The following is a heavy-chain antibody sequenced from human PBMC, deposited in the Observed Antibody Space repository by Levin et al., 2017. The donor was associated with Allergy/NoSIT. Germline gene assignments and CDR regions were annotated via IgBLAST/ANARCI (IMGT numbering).Heavy chain of an antibody. CDR2: IKQDGSEK. J-gene: IGHJ4*02. Sequence: GGSLRLSCGASGFSFSSYWMSWVRQAPGKGLEWVANIKQDGSEKYYVDSVKGRFTISRDNAKNSLYLQMNSLRAEDTAVYYCARFPGNWFYGGIDFWGQGTLVTVSS. CDR1: GFSFSSYW. D-gene: IGHD3-9*01. V-gene: IGHV3-7*01. CDR3: ARFPGNWFYGGIDF.